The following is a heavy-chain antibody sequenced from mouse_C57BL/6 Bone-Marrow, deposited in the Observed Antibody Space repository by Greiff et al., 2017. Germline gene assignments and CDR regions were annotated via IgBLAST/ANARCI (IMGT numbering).Heavy chain of an antibody. D-gene: IGHD1-1*01. J-gene: IGHJ1*03. CDR1: GYTFTSYD. CDR3: ERVEFDGSSGEGYFDV. CDR2: IYPRDGST. Sequence: QVQLQQSGPELVKPGASVKLSCKASGYTFTSYDINWVKQRPGQGLEWIGWIYPRDGSTKYNEKFKGKATLTVDKSSSTAYRELHSLTSEDSGVYSGERVEFDGSSGEGYFDVWGTGTTVTVTS. V-gene: IGHV1-85*01.